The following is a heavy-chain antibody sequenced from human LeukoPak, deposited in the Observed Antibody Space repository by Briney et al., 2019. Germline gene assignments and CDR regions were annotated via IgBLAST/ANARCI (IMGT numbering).Heavy chain of an antibody. J-gene: IGHJ4*02. CDR1: GFTFSSYG. D-gene: IGHD2-2*02. V-gene: IGHV3-30*18. Sequence: GGSLRLSCAASGFTFSSYGMPWVRQAPGKGLEWVAVISYDGSNKYYADSVKGRFTISRDNSKNTLYLQMNSLRAEDTAVYYCAKDVYCSSTSCYTGLDYWGQGTLVTVSS. CDR2: ISYDGSNK. CDR3: AKDVYCSSTSCYTGLDY.